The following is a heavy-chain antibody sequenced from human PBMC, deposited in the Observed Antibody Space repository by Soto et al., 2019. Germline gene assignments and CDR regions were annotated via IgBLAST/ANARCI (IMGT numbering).Heavy chain of an antibody. CDR2: IYYSGST. V-gene: IGHV4-39*01. D-gene: IGHD1-26*01. CDR3: ARRGLVGATTFDY. CDR1: GGSISSYY. Sequence: SETLSLTCTVSGGSISSYYWDWIRQPPGKGLEWIGTIYYSGSTYYSPSLKSRVTISVDTSKNQFSLKLSSVTAADTAVYYCARRGLVGATTFDYWGQGTLVTVSS. J-gene: IGHJ4*02.